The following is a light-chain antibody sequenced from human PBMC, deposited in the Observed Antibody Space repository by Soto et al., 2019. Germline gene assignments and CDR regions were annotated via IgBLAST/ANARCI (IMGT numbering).Light chain of an antibody. CDR3: QQYGSSPT. CDR1: QSVSSSY. Sequence: ILLTQSPCTLSLSPGERATLSCRASQSVSSSYLAWYQQKPGHAPSLLIYGASSRATGIPDRLSGSGSGTDFTLTISRLEPEDFAVYYCQQYGSSPTFGQGTRLEIK. V-gene: IGKV3-20*01. CDR2: GAS. J-gene: IGKJ5*01.